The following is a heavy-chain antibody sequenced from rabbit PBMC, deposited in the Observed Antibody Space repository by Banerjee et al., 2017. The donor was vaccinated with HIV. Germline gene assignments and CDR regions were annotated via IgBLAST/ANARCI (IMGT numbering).Heavy chain of an antibody. Sequence: LVKPGASLTLTCTASGLDFSSSYWICWVRQAPGKGLEWIGCIYTGSANTYYASWAKGRFTISKTSSTTVTLQMTSLTAADTATYFCATNYYTGDFNLWGPGTLVTVS. CDR3: ATNYYTGDFNL. CDR2: IYTGSANT. J-gene: IGHJ4*01. D-gene: IGHD4-1*01. CDR1: GLDFSSSYW. V-gene: IGHV1S45*01.